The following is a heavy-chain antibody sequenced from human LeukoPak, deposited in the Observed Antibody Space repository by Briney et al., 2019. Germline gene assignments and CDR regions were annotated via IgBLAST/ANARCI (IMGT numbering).Heavy chain of an antibody. CDR1: GFTFTSYW. CDR3: TRYGGTSARFSDY. V-gene: IGHV5-51*01. J-gene: IGHJ4*02. CDR2: VYPSDSDT. Sequence: GESLKISCKGSGFTFTSYWIGWVRQMPGEGLEWMGIVYPSDSDTRYSPSFRGQVTISADKSINTAYLQWSSLKASDTAMYYCTRYGGTSARFSDYWGQGTLVTDSS. D-gene: IGHD4-23*01.